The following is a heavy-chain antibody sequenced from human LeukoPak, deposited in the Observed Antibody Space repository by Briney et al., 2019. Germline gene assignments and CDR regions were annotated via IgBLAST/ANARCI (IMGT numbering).Heavy chain of an antibody. CDR3: ARDHNYAFDN. CDR1: GFPFSEYS. CDR2: IGIDSGNT. J-gene: IGHJ4*02. Sequence: GGSLRLSCTASGFPFSEYSMNWVRRAPGKGLEWISYIGIDSGNTKYADSVRGRFTISADKAKNSLYLQMNSLRVEDTAVYYCARDHNYAFDNWGQGTLVSVSS. V-gene: IGHV3-48*01. D-gene: IGHD1-1*01.